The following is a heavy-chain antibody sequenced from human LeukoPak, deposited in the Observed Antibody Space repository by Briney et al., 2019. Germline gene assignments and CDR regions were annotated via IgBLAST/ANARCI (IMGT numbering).Heavy chain of an antibody. CDR3: ARVGYIDEGIDY. V-gene: IGHV3-23*01. CDR2: ISGSGGST. J-gene: IGHJ4*02. CDR1: GFTFSSYA. D-gene: IGHD5-24*01. Sequence: PGGSLRLSCAATGFTFSSYAMHWVRQAPGKGLEWVSAISGSGGSTYYADSVKGRFTISRDNSKNTLYLQMNSLRAEDTAVYYCARVGYIDEGIDYWGQGTLVTVSS.